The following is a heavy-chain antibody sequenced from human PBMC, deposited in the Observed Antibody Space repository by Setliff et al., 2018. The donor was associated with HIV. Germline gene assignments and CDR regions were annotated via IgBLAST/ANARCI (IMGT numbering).Heavy chain of an antibody. CDR3: AKELAASGLGYFDS. J-gene: IGHJ4*02. CDR1: GFTFTNYA. D-gene: IGHD3-22*01. CDR2: ISGSGGST. Sequence: PGGSLRLSCAASGFTFTNYAMSWVRQAPGKGLEWVSVISGSGGSTYYADFVKGRFTISRDNSKNTLYLRMNSLRADDTAEYYCAKELAASGLGYFDSWGRGILVTVSS. V-gene: IGHV3-23*01.